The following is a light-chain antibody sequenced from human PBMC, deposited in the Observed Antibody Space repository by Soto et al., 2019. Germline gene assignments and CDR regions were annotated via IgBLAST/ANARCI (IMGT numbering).Light chain of an antibody. CDR2: GNS. J-gene: IGLJ1*01. V-gene: IGLV1-40*01. CDR1: SSNIGAGYD. CDR3: QSYDSSLSGYV. Sequence: QSVLTQPPSVSGAPGQRVTISCTGSSSNIGAGYDVHWYQQLPGTAPKLLIHGNSNRPSGVPDRFSGSKSGTSASLAIAGLQAGDEADYYCQSYDSSLSGYVFGTGTQLTVL.